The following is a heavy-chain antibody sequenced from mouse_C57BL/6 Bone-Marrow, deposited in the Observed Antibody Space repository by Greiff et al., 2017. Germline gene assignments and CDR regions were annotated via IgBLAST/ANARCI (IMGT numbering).Heavy chain of an antibody. V-gene: IGHV5-4*01. CDR1: GFTFSSYA. CDR2: ISDGGSYT. CDR3: ARDFYYGNPYAMDY. Sequence: EVKLVESGGGLVKPGGSLKLSCAASGFTFSSYAMSWVRQTPEKRLEWVATISDGGSYTYYPDNVKGRFTISRDNAKNNLYLQMSHLKSEDTAMYYCARDFYYGNPYAMDYWGQGTSVTVSS. J-gene: IGHJ4*01. D-gene: IGHD2-1*01.